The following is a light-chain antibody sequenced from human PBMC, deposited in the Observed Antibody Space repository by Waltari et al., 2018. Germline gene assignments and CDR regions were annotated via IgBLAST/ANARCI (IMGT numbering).Light chain of an antibody. CDR1: QSISSIF. V-gene: IGKV3-20*01. CDR3: QQYGSSPLYA. CDR2: GAS. J-gene: IGKJ2*01. Sequence: EIVLTQSPGTLSLSPGERANLSCRASQSISSIFLAWYQQKPGQAPRLLMYGASNRAGGIPDRFSGSGSGTDFTLTISRLEPEDFAVYYCQQYGSSPLYAFGQGTKLEV.